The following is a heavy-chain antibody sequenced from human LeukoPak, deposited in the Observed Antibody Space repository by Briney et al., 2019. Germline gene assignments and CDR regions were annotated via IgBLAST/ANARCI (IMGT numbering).Heavy chain of an antibody. Sequence: ASVKVSCKASGYTFTSYGISWVRQAPGQGLEWMGWISAYNANTNYAQKPQGRVTMTTDTSTSTAYMELRSLRSDDTAVYYCARDNNYYDSSGYYPIDAFDIWGQGTMVTVSS. CDR1: GYTFTSYG. D-gene: IGHD3-22*01. CDR2: ISAYNANT. CDR3: ARDNNYYDSSGYYPIDAFDI. J-gene: IGHJ3*02. V-gene: IGHV1-18*01.